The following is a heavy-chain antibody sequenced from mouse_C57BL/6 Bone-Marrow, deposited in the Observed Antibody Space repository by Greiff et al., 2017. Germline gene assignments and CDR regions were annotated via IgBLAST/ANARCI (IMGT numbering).Heavy chain of an antibody. J-gene: IGHJ3*01. Sequence: VQLQQSGAELVRPGASVTLSCKASGYTFTDYEMHWVKQTPVHGLEWIGAIDPETGGTAYNQKFKGKAILTADKSSSTAYMELRSLTSEDSAVYYCTRSELLLFAYWGQGTLVTVSA. CDR3: TRSELLLFAY. CDR1: GYTFTDYE. D-gene: IGHD2-12*01. CDR2: IDPETGGT. V-gene: IGHV1-15*01.